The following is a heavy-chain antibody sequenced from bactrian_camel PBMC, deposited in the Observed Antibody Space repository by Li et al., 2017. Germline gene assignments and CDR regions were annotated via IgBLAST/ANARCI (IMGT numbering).Heavy chain of an antibody. CDR3: AAGQWYTDEYRY. J-gene: IGHJ4*01. V-gene: IGHV3S40*01. Sequence: VQLVESGGGLVQPGGSLRLSCLASGFTFSGRYMTWVRQAPGKGLEWVSDINEDGSSTYYVDSVKGRFTISRDNAKNTAYLQMKNLKSEDTALYYCAAGQWYTDEYRYWGQGTQVTVS. CDR1: GFTFSGRY. D-gene: IGHD6*01. CDR2: INEDGSST.